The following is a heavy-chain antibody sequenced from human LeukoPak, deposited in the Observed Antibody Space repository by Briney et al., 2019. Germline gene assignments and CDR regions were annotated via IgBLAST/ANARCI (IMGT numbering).Heavy chain of an antibody. CDR2: IYYSGST. CDR3: ARHMWPYYYGSGSLNWFDP. Sequence: SENLSLTCTVSGGSISSSSYYWGWIRQPPGKGLEWIGSIYYSGSTYYNPSLKSRVTISVDTSKNQFSLKLSSVTAADTAVYYCARHMWPYYYGSGSLNWFDPWGQGTLVTVSS. J-gene: IGHJ5*02. D-gene: IGHD3-10*01. V-gene: IGHV4-39*01. CDR1: GGSISSSSYY.